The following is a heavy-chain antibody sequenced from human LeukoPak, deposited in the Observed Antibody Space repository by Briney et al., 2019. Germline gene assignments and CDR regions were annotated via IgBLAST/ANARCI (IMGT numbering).Heavy chain of an antibody. CDR3: ARDLTYYYDSSGYMGFDY. V-gene: IGHV3-33*01. CDR2: IWYDGNKK. Sequence: GGSLRLSCAASGFTFSSYAMHWVRQAPGKGLEWVALIWYDGNKKYFEDSVKGRFTISRDNSKNTLYLQMNSLRAEDTAVYYCARDLTYYYDSSGYMGFDYWGQGTLVTVSS. J-gene: IGHJ4*02. D-gene: IGHD3-22*01. CDR1: GFTFSSYA.